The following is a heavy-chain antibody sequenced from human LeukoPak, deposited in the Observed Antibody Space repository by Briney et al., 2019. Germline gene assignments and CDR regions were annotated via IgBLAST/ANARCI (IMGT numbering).Heavy chain of an antibody. Sequence: SETLSLTCTVSGGSISSYYWSWIRQPPGKGLEWIGYIYYSGSTNYNPSLKRRVTISIDTSKNQFSLKLSSVTAADTAVYYCAKDAGASDCWGQGTLVTVSS. V-gene: IGHV4-59*01. CDR2: IYYSGST. CDR3: AKDAGASDC. J-gene: IGHJ4*02. CDR1: GGSISSYY.